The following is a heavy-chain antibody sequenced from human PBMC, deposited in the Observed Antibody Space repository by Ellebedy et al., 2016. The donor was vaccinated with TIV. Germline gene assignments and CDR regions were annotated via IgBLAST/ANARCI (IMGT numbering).Heavy chain of an antibody. CDR3: ARSATGNFYMDV. V-gene: IGHV3-23*01. CDR2: IRDDGTIT. D-gene: IGHD5-12*01. J-gene: IGHJ6*03. Sequence: GESLKISCAASGFTFRSYGVTWVRQAPGKGLEWVSAIRDDGTITNYADSVKGRFTVSRDNSKNTLYLQMNSLRAEDTAVYYCARSATGNFYMDVWGKGTTVTVSS. CDR1: GFTFRSYG.